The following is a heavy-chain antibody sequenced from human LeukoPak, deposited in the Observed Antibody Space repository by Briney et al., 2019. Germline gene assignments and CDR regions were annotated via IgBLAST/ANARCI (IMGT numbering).Heavy chain of an antibody. CDR3: AKGRYCSSTSCYLCMDV. J-gene: IGHJ6*02. CDR1: GFTFSSYA. D-gene: IGHD2-2*01. V-gene: IGHV3-23*01. Sequence: GGSLRLSCAASGFTFSSYAMSWVRQAPGKGLEWVSAISGSGGSTYYADSVKGRFTISRDNSKNTLYLQMNSLRAEDTAVYYCAKGRYCSSTSCYLCMDVWGQETTVTVSS. CDR2: ISGSGGST.